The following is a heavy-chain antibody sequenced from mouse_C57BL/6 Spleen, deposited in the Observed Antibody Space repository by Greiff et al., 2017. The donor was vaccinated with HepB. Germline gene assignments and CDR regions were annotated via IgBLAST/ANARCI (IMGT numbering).Heavy chain of an antibody. CDR3: ARSFYYGSIYAMDY. CDR2: ISSGSSTI. V-gene: IGHV5-17*01. Sequence: EVQLVESGGGLVKPGGSLKLSCAASGFTFSDYGMHWVRQAPEKGLEWVAYISSGSSTIYYADTVKGRFTISSDNAKNTLFLQMTSLRSEDTAMYYCARSFYYGSIYAMDYWGQGTSVTVSS. J-gene: IGHJ4*01. D-gene: IGHD1-1*01. CDR1: GFTFSDYG.